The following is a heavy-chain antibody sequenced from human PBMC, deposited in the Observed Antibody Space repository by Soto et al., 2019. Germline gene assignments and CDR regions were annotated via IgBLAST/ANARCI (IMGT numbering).Heavy chain of an antibody. CDR2: ISAYNGNT. CDR3: AGEAAIGMNDY. CDR1: GYTFTSYG. Sequence: QVQLVQSGAEVKKPGASVKVSCKASGYTFTSYGISWVRQAPGQGLEWMGWISAYNGNTKYAQKLQGRVTMTTDTAASTDYMQLRSLRSDDTAVYYCAGEAAIGMNDYWGQGTMVTVSS. J-gene: IGHJ4*02. D-gene: IGHD1-20*01. V-gene: IGHV1-18*01.